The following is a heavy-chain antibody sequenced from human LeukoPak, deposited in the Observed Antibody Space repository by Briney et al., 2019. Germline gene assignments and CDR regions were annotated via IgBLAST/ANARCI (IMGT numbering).Heavy chain of an antibody. J-gene: IGHJ4*02. Sequence: PSETLSLTCTVSGDSISRSTFYWAWIRQPPGKGLEWIGSVYYGRSPYFNPSLESRATISVDTSKNHFSLKMSSVTAADTAVYYCARSSGTGTFSYWGQGTLVTVSS. CDR3: ARSSGTGTFSY. V-gene: IGHV4-39*02. CDR2: VYYGRSP. CDR1: GDSISRSTFY. D-gene: IGHD6-25*01.